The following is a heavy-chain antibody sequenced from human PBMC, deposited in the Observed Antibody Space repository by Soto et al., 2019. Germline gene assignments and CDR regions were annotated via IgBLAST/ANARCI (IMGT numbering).Heavy chain of an antibody. CDR2: IYSGGGT. D-gene: IGHD1-20*01. V-gene: IGHV3-53*01. CDR3: ARDPPGIGLTGAGA. CDR1: GVTVSNNY. Sequence: EVQLVESGGGLIQPGGSLRLSCAASGVTVSNNYMRWVRQAPGKGLEWVSLIYSGGGTHYADSVKGRFTISRDSSKNTLYLQMNSLRAEDTAVYYCARDPPGIGLTGAGAWGQGTLVTVSS. J-gene: IGHJ5*02.